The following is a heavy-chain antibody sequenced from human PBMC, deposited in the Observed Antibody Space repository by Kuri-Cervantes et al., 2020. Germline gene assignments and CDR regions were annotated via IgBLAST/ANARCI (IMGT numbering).Heavy chain of an antibody. CDR3: ATHEYGDYPYYYYGMDV. V-gene: IGHV3-7*01. CDR1: GFTFSSHW. J-gene: IGHJ6*02. Sequence: GESLKISCTASGFTFSSHWMSWVRQAPGKGLEWVANIKQDGSEKYYADSVKGRFTIFRDNAKNSLYLRMNSLRAADTAVYYCATHEYGDYPYYYYGMDVWGQGTTVTVSS. D-gene: IGHD4-17*01. CDR2: IKQDGSEK.